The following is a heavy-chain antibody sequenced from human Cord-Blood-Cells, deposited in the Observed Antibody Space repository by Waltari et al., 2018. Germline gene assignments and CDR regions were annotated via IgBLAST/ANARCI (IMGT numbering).Heavy chain of an antibody. D-gene: IGHD5-12*01. CDR2: IIPIFGTA. V-gene: IGHV1-69*01. Sequence: QVQLVQSGAEVKKPGSSVKVSCKASGGTFSSSAISWVRPAPGQGLEWMGGIIPIFGTANYAQKFQGRVTITADESTSTAYMELSSLRSEDTAVYYCAREGWDIVATNWFDPWGQGTLVTVSS. CDR3: AREGWDIVATNWFDP. J-gene: IGHJ5*02. CDR1: GGTFSSSA.